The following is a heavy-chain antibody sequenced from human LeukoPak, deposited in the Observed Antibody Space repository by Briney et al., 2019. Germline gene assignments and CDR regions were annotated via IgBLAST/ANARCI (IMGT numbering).Heavy chain of an antibody. Sequence: SGGSLRLSCAASGFTFSSYSMNWVRQAPGKGLEWVSYISSSSSTIYYADSVKGRFTISRDNAKNSLYLQMNSLRAEDTAVYYCARESHNYYGSGSYFDYWGQGTLVTVSS. D-gene: IGHD3-10*01. CDR3: ARESHNYYGSGSYFDY. V-gene: IGHV3-48*01. CDR2: ISSSSSTI. J-gene: IGHJ4*02. CDR1: GFTFSSYS.